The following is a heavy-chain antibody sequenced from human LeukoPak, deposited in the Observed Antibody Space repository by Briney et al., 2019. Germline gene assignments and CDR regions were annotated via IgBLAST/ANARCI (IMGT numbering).Heavy chain of an antibody. J-gene: IGHJ4*02. V-gene: IGHV3-30*02. Sequence: GGSLRLSCAASGFTFSSYGMHWVRQAPGKGLEWVTFIRYDGSNKCYADSVKGRFTISRDNSKNTLYLQMNSLRVEDTAVYYCARTYSSSWGIIDYWGQGTLVTVSS. CDR3: ARTYSSSWGIIDY. CDR1: GFTFSSYG. D-gene: IGHD6-13*01. CDR2: IRYDGSNK.